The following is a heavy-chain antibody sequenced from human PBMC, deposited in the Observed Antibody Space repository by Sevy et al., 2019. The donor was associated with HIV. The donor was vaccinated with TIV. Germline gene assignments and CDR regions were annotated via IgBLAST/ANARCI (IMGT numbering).Heavy chain of an antibody. Sequence: ASVKVSCKASGGTFSSYAISWVRQAPGQGLEWMGGIIPIFGTANYAQKFQGRVTITADESTSTAYMELSSLRSEDTAVYYCARGGSVWGASAFDIWGQGTMVTVSS. CDR2: IIPIFGTA. CDR1: GGTFSSYA. J-gene: IGHJ3*02. V-gene: IGHV1-69*13. CDR3: ARGGSVWGASAFDI. D-gene: IGHD3-16*01.